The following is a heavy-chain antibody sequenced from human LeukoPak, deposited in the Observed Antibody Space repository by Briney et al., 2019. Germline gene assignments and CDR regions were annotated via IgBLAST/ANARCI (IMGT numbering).Heavy chain of an antibody. D-gene: IGHD3-9*01. V-gene: IGHV3-30*18. CDR1: RFTFSDYG. CDR2: ISYDGSNK. Sequence: PGGSLRLSCTASRFTFSDYGMHWVRQAPGKGLEWVAFISYDGSNKYYADSVKGRFTISRDNSKNTLYLQMNSLRAEDTAVYYCVKDRSDILTGPGSNWGQGTLVTVSS. J-gene: IGHJ4*02. CDR3: VKDRSDILTGPGSN.